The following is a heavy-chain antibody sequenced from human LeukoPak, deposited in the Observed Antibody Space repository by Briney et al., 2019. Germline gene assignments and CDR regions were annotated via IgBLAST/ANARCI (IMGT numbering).Heavy chain of an antibody. CDR2: ISYDGSNK. D-gene: IGHD6-13*01. Sequence: GGSLRLSCAASGFTFSSYAMHWVRQAPGKGLEWVAVISYDGSNKYYADSVKGRFTISRDNSKNTLYLQINSLRAEDTAVYYCASNRAPAAGTGNDYWGQGTLVTVSS. CDR1: GFTFSSYA. CDR3: ASNRAPAAGTGNDY. J-gene: IGHJ4*02. V-gene: IGHV3-30*04.